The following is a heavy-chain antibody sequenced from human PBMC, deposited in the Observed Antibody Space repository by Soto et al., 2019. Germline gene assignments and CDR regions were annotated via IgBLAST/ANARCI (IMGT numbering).Heavy chain of an antibody. CDR1: GYSFTSYW. Sequence: GESLKISCKGSGYSFTSYWISWVRKMPGKGLEWKGRIVPRNCYTNNSPPSQGHVTISADKSITTAYLQWSSLKASDTPSYYCGGPSLAVGSLAPPPPYGMDVWGQGTTVTVS. V-gene: IGHV5-10-1*01. J-gene: IGHJ6*02. D-gene: IGHD6-19*01. CDR3: GGPSLAVGSLAPPPPYGMDV. CDR2: IVPRNCYT.